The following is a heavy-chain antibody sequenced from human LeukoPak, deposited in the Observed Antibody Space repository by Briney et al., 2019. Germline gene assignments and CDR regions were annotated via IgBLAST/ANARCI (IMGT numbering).Heavy chain of an antibody. CDR3: ARGSYGSGSYLGY. D-gene: IGHD3-10*01. V-gene: IGHV3-30*04. J-gene: IGHJ4*02. Sequence: GGSLRLSCAASGFTFSSYAMHWVRQAPGKGLEWVAVISYDGSNKYYADSVKGRFTISRDNSKNTLYLQMNSLRAEDTAVYYCARGSYGSGSYLGYWGQGTLVTVSS. CDR2: ISYDGSNK. CDR1: GFTFSSYA.